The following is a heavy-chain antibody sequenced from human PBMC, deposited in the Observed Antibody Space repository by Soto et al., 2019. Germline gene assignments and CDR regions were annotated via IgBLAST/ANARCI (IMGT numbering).Heavy chain of an antibody. V-gene: IGHV4-59*01. CDR2: TYYSAST. Sequence: SETLSPSCTFSGGSKISYYWTWMRQPPGKGLQWIGYTYYSASTTYNPSLKSRVTISVDSSKNQFSLKLDAVTPADTAVYYCARVRGTAGKRYFDYWGPGTLL. J-gene: IGHJ4*01. D-gene: IGHD6-13*01. CDR3: ARVRGTAGKRYFDY. CDR1: GGSKISYY.